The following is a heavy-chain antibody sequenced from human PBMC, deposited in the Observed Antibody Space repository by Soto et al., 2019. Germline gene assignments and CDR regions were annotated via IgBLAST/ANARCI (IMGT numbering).Heavy chain of an antibody. Sequence: QVHLVQSGAEVKKPGASVKVSCKASGYTFTNYDINWVRQAPGLGLEWMGWISTYTGNTNYEQKLQGRVTMTTDTSTSTAYMELRSLRSDDTAVYYCARGYYDGSGRPTPGGMDVWGQGTTVTVSS. D-gene: IGHD3-10*01. CDR2: ISTYTGNT. CDR1: GYTFTNYD. J-gene: IGHJ6*02. CDR3: ARGYYDGSGRPTPGGMDV. V-gene: IGHV1-18*01.